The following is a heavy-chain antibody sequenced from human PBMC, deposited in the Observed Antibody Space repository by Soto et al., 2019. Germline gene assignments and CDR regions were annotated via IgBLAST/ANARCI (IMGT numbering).Heavy chain of an antibody. D-gene: IGHD3-10*01. CDR3: ARDLGEVSAL. J-gene: IGHJ4*02. CDR2: ISNSSSYI. V-gene: IGHV3-21*01. CDR1: GFIFSAYT. Sequence: KAGGSLRLSCAASGFIFSAYTMTWVRQAPGKGLEWVSSISNSSSYIYYADSVKGRFTISRDNAKNSLYLQMNSLRAEVTALYYCARDLGEVSALWGQGTLVTVSS.